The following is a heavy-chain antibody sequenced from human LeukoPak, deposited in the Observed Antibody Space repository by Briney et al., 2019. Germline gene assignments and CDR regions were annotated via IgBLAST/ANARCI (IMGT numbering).Heavy chain of an antibody. D-gene: IGHD6-19*01. CDR1: GYTFTSYG. Sequence: ASVKVSCKASGYTFTSYGMSWVRQAPGQGLEWMGWISAYNGKTNYAQKLQGRVTMTTDTSTSTAYMEIRSLRSDDTAVYYCARDRVAAHRLAVAGTGYWGQGTLVTVSS. CDR2: ISAYNGKT. CDR3: ARDRVAAHRLAVAGTGY. V-gene: IGHV1-18*01. J-gene: IGHJ4*02.